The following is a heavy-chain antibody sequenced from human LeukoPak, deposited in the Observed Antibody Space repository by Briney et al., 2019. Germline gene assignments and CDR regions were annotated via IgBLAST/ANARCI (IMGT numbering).Heavy chain of an antibody. CDR1: GGSIRSSYYY. J-gene: IGHJ4*02. CDR3: ARVLIPYYYDSSGYSHKYYFDY. D-gene: IGHD3-22*01. CDR2: IYYSGST. Sequence: PSETLSLTCTVSGGSIRSSYYYWGWIRQPPGKGLEWIGSIYYSGSTYYNPSLKSRVTISVDTSKNQFSLKLSSVTAADTAVYYCARVLIPYYYDSSGYSHKYYFDYWGQGTLVTVSS. V-gene: IGHV4-39*01.